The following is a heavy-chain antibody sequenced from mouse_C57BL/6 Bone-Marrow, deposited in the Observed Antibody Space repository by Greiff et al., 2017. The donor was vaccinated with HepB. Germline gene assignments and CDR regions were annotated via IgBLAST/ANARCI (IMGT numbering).Heavy chain of an antibody. Sequence: QVQLQQSGAELARPGASVKLSCKASGYTFTSYGISWVKQRTGQGLEWIGEIYPRSGNTYYNEKFKGKAILTADKSSSTAYMELRSLTSEDSAVYFCARSGDSNYPWYFDVWGTGTTVTVSS. CDR2: IYPRSGNT. V-gene: IGHV1-81*01. CDR1: GYTFTSYG. D-gene: IGHD2-5*01. J-gene: IGHJ1*03. CDR3: ARSGDSNYPWYFDV.